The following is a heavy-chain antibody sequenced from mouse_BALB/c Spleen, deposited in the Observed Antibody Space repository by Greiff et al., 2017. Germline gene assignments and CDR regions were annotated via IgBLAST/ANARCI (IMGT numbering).Heavy chain of an antibody. CDR3: AREGGYGNYVYYYAMDY. D-gene: IGHD2-1*01. CDR1: GFTFTDYY. Sequence: EVKLMESGGGLVQPGGSLRLSCATSGFTFTDYYMSWVRQPPGKALEWLGFIRNKANGYTTEYSASVKGRFTISRDNSQSILYLQMNTLRAEDSATYYCAREGGYGNYVYYYAMDYWGQGTSVTVSS. CDR2: IRNKANGYTT. V-gene: IGHV7-3*02. J-gene: IGHJ4*01.